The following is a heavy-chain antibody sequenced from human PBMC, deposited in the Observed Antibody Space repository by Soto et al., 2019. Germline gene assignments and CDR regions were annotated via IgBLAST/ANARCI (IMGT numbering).Heavy chain of an antibody. V-gene: IGHV4-30-4*01. CDR1: GGSISSGDYY. J-gene: IGHJ6*02. CDR2: IYYSGST. CDR3: ARDDSFNSSPYYYYYGMDV. Sequence: SETLSLTCTVSGGSISSGDYYWSWIRQPPGKGLEWIGYIYYSGSTYYNPSLKSRVTISVDTSKNQFSLKLSSVTAADTAVYYCARDDSFNSSPYYYYYGMDVWGQGTTVTV. D-gene: IGHD6-13*01.